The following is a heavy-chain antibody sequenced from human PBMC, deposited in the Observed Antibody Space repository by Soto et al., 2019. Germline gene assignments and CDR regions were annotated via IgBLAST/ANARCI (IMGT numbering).Heavy chain of an antibody. CDR2: IYYSGST. V-gene: IGHV4-59*01. Sequence: QVQLQESGPGLVKPSETLSLTCTVSGGSISSYYWSWIRQPPGKGLEWIGYIYYSGSTNYNPSLKRRVTISVDTSKNQFSLKLSSVTAADTAVYYCARDNRDYSNYLYYYYGMDVWGQGTTVTVSS. D-gene: IGHD4-4*01. J-gene: IGHJ6*02. CDR1: GGSISSYY. CDR3: ARDNRDYSNYLYYYYGMDV.